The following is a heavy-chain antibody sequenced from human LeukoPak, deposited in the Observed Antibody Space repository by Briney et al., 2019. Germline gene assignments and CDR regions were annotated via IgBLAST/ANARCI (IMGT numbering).Heavy chain of an antibody. CDR3: ARGFTHRYNWYTRNPDGFHI. CDR1: GYIFTSYG. D-gene: IGHD1-1*01. CDR2: ISVYDNTT. V-gene: IGHV1-18*01. J-gene: IGHJ3*02. Sequence: ASVKVSCKASGYIFTSYGINWVRQAPGQGLEWMGWISVYDNTTNYAQKLQGRVTMTTDTSTSTAYMELRSLRSDDTAVYYCARGFTHRYNWYTRNPDGFHIWGQGTMVSVSS.